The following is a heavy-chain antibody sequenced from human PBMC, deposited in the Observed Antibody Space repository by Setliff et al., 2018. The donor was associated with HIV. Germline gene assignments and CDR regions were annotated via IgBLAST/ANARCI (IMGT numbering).Heavy chain of an antibody. D-gene: IGHD6-13*01. CDR1: GGSFSGYY. CDR2: INHSGST. V-gene: IGHV4-34*01. Sequence: SSETLSLTCAVYGGSFSGYYWSWIRQPPGKGLEWIGEINHSGSTNYNPSLKSRVTISVDTSKNQFSLKLSSVTAADTAVYYCARRSSSWYDRRGDAFDIWGQGTMVPVSS. CDR3: ARRSSSWYDRRGDAFDI. J-gene: IGHJ3*02.